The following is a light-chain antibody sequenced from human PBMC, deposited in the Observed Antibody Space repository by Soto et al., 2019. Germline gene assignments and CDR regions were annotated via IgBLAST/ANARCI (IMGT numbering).Light chain of an antibody. J-gene: IGKJ5*01. CDR2: GAS. V-gene: IGKV3-15*01. Sequence: EIVMTQSPATLSVSPGDSATLSCRASQRISTSLAWYQHKPGQAPRPLIYGASTRATGVPARFSGSGSETEFSLTITSLQSEDFAVYYCQQYENWLSITFGQGTRVEIE. CDR3: QQYENWLSIT. CDR1: QRISTS.